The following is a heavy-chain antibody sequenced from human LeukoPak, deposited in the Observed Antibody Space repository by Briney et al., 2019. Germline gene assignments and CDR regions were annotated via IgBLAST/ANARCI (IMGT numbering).Heavy chain of an antibody. J-gene: IGHJ4*02. CDR3: ARAGRPYCSGGSCYYFDY. CDR2: INHSGST. CDR1: GGSISSSSYY. D-gene: IGHD2-15*01. Sequence: SETLSLTCTVSGGSISSSSYYWGWIRQPPGKGLAWIGEINHSGSTNYNPSLKSRVTISVDTSKNQFSLKLSSVTAADTAVYYCARAGRPYCSGGSCYYFDYWGQGTLVTVSS. V-gene: IGHV4-39*07.